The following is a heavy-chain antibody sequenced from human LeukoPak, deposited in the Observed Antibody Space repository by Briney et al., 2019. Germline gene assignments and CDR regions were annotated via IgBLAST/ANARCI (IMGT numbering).Heavy chain of an antibody. CDR3: ARDPRHRIVWFGEETYYYYMDV. J-gene: IGHJ6*03. CDR1: GYTFTNYY. CDR2: ISAYNGYT. D-gene: IGHD3-10*01. V-gene: IGHV1-18*01. Sequence: ASVKVSCKASGYTFTNYYITWVRQAPGQGLEWMGWISAYNGYTNYAQKLQGRVTMTTDTSTSTAYMELRSLRSDDTAVYYRARDPRHRIVWFGEETYYYYMDVWGKGTTVTISS.